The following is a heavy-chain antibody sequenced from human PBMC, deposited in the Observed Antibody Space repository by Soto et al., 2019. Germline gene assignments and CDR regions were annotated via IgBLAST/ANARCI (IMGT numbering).Heavy chain of an antibody. D-gene: IGHD5-12*01. J-gene: IGHJ4*02. Sequence: EVQVVESGGGLVQPGGSLRLSCVASGFSFSNSWMHCVRQVPGKGLEWVSRIGGDGTTIIYSESVRGRFTISRDNAKNTLYLQLNRLRAEDTAMYYCARRSVGRGYDYEEYWGRGTLVAVSS. CDR1: GFSFSNSW. CDR3: ARRSVGRGYDYEEY. V-gene: IGHV3-74*01. CDR2: IGGDGTTI.